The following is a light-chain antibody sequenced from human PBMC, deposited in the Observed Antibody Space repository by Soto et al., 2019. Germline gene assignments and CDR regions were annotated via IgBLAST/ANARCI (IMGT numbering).Light chain of an antibody. Sequence: DIQMTQSPSSLSASVGDRVTITCRASQGISNSLAWYQQKPGKVPKRLIYTASTLQSGVPSRFSGRGFGTDFTLTITSLQPEDVATYYCQKYNSAPRTFGGGTKVEIK. CDR3: QKYNSAPRT. V-gene: IGKV1-27*01. CDR2: TAS. CDR1: QGISNS. J-gene: IGKJ4*01.